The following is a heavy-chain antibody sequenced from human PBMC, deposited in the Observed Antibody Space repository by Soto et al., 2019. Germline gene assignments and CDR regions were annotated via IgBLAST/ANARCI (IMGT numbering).Heavy chain of an antibody. CDR1: GYNFNMYW. V-gene: IGHV5-51*01. D-gene: IGHD3-16*02. J-gene: IGHJ3*02. CDR2: IYLGDSDT. Sequence: PGESLKISCTGSGYNFNMYWIAWVRMMPGQGLEWMGLIYLGDSDTTYISPFHGQATISADKSVRTVYLQLSSXRASDTAMHYCARQQRYMATIHDDCFDIWGQGTRVTV. CDR3: ARQQRYMATIHDDCFDI.